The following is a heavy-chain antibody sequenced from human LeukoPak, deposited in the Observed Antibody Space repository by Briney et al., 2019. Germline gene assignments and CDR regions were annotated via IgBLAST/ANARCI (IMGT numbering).Heavy chain of an antibody. CDR3: AKDPGVPDY. CDR1: GFTFSSYA. CDR2: ISYDGSNK. J-gene: IGHJ4*02. V-gene: IGHV3-30-3*01. Sequence: PGGSLRLSCAASGFTFSSYAMHWVRQAPGKGLEWVAVISYDGSNKYYADSVKGRFTISRDNSKNTLYLQMNSLRAEDTAVYYCAKDPGVPDYWGQGTLVTVSS. D-gene: IGHD1-14*01.